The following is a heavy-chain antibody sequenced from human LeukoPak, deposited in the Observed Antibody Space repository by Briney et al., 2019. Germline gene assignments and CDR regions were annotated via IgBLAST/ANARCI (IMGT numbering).Heavy chain of an antibody. J-gene: IGHJ4*02. V-gene: IGHV3-48*01. CDR2: ISSSSNTI. CDR3: ARDPGLMRAAACGDY. D-gene: IGHD6-13*01. CDR1: GFTFSSYG. Sequence: GGSLRLSCAASGFTFSSYGTIWVRQAPGKGLEWISYISSSSNTIYYADSVKGRFTISRDNAKNSLYLQVSSLRAEGTAVYYCARDPGLMRAAACGDYWGQGTLVIVSS.